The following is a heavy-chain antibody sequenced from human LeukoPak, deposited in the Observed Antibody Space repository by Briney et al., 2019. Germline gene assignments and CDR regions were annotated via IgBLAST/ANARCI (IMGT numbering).Heavy chain of an antibody. CDR1: GYTFTGYY. D-gene: IGHD2-15*01. CDR2: INPNSGGT. V-gene: IGHV1-2*02. Sequence: ASVKVSCKASGYTFTGYYMHWVRQAPGQGLEWMGWINPNSGGTNYAQKFQGRVTMTRDTSISTAYMELSRLRSDDTAVYYCARGSGAHCSGGSCRSTYNWFDPWGQGTLVTVSS. CDR3: ARGSGAHCSGGSCRSTYNWFDP. J-gene: IGHJ5*02.